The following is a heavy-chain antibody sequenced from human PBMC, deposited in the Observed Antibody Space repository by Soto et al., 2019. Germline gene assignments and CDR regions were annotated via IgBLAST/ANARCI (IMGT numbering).Heavy chain of an antibody. CDR3: ATGREYPYYYYGMDV. CDR1: GFTFSSYA. V-gene: IGHV3-23*01. D-gene: IGHD2-2*01. Sequence: EVQLLESGGGLVQPGGSLRLSCAASGFTFSSYAMSWVRQAPGKGLEWVYAISGSGGSTYYADSVKGRFTISRENSKNTRYLQMNSLRAEDTEVYYFATGREYPYYYYGMDVCGQGTAVTFSS. CDR2: ISGSGGST. J-gene: IGHJ6*02.